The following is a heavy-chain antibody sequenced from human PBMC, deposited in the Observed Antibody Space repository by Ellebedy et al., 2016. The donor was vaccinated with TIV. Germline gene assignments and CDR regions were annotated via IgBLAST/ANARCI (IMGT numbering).Heavy chain of an antibody. J-gene: IGHJ4*02. CDR3: ARGPIQTVPAANKGGDFDY. Sequence: SETLSLXCAVYGGSFSGYYWSWIRQPPGKGLEWIGEINHSGSTNYNPSLKSRVTISVDTSKNQFSLKLSSVTAADTAVYYCARGPIQTVPAANKGGDFDYWGQGTLVTVSS. V-gene: IGHV4-34*01. D-gene: IGHD2-2*01. CDR1: GGSFSGYY. CDR2: INHSGST.